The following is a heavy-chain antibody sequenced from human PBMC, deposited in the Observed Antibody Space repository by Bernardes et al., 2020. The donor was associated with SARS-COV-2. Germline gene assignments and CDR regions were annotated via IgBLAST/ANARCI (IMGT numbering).Heavy chain of an antibody. CDR1: GFTFSNYA. CDR2: ISGSGGNT. J-gene: IGHJ6*02. CDR3: AKVGSLQLWGSGGLDV. Sequence: GGSLRLSCAISGFTFSNYAMSWVRQAPGKGLEWVSAISGSGGNTFYADSVKGRLTISRDNSKNTLYLRLSSLRAEDTAVYYCAKVGSLQLWGSGGLDVWGQGTTVIVSS. D-gene: IGHD5-18*01. V-gene: IGHV3-23*01.